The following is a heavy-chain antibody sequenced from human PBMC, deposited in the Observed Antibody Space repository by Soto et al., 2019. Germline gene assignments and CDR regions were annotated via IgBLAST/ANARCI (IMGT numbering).Heavy chain of an antibody. D-gene: IGHD6-19*01. CDR2: INTKNGNT. V-gene: IGHV1-18*01. CDR3: ARDQAPYSNGWYY. CDR1: GYTFTSYG. J-gene: IGHJ4*02. Sequence: QIYLVQSGAEVKKPGASVKVSCKASGYTFTSYGIIWVRQAPGQGLEWMGWINTKNGNTHYAQKLQGRVTMTTDTPTTTAYMELRSLRTDETAVYFCARDQAPYSNGWYYWGQGTLVTVSS.